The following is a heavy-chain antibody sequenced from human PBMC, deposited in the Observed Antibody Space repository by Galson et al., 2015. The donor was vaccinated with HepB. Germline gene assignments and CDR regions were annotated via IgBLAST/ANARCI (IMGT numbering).Heavy chain of an antibody. Sequence: SLRLSCAASGFSFSSYGMHWVRQAPGKGLECVAVIWHNGSYQYYADSVKGRFTISRDNSKDTLFLQMNSLRAEDTAVYYCARDRKGVGDLFYYYGWDVWGQGTPVTVS. CDR2: IWHNGSYQ. CDR1: GFSFSSYG. D-gene: IGHD1-26*01. V-gene: IGHV3-33*01. CDR3: ARDRKGVGDLFYYYGWDV. J-gene: IGHJ6*02.